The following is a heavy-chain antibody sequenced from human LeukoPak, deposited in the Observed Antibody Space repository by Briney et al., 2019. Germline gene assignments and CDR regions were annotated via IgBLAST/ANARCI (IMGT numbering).Heavy chain of an antibody. CDR3: ARDYRGYNCFDP. D-gene: IGHD1-26*01. V-gene: IGHV4-59*01. CDR2: IFYSGNT. CDR1: GGPISDFY. Sequence: SETLSLTCTVSGGPISDFYWSWIQQSPEKGLEWIGNIFYSGNTNYNPSLKSRVTISVDTSKNQFSLKLSSVTAADTAVYYCARDYRGYNCFDPWGQGTLVTVSS. J-gene: IGHJ5*02.